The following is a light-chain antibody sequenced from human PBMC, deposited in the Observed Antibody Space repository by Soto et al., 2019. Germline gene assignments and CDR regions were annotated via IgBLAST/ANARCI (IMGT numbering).Light chain of an antibody. CDR3: QQYDSSPWT. V-gene: IGKV3-20*01. CDR1: QSVSSSY. Sequence: EIVLTQSPGTLSLSPGERATLSCRASQSVSSSYLAWYQQTPGQAPRLLVYDTSYRATGVPDRFRGSGSGTDFTLTISRLEPEDSAVYYCQQYDSSPWTFGQGTKVEI. CDR2: DTS. J-gene: IGKJ1*01.